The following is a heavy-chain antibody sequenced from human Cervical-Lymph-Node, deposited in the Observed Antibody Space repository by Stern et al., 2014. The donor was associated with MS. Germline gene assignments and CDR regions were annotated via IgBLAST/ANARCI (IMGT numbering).Heavy chain of an antibody. V-gene: IGHV4-39*01. CDR3: ASGDGYTSSIFYY. CDR1: GVSINNHNYY. Sequence: QLQLKESGPGLVKPSATLSLTCAVYGVSINNHNYYWAWIRQPPGKGLEWMGTSFYSVTTYSTSSINSRVTMPVDTSKKQFSLKLSLVTAADTAVYYCASGDGYTSSIFYYWGQGTLVTVSS. D-gene: IGHD5-12*01. J-gene: IGHJ4*02. CDR2: SFYSVTT.